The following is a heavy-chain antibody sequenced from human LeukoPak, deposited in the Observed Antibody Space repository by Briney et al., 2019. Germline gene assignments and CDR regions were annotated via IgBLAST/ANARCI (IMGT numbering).Heavy chain of an antibody. V-gene: IGHV3-7*01. CDR1: GFIFSHYG. CDR3: ATYSYDFWSDRPFDY. D-gene: IGHD3-3*01. J-gene: IGHJ4*02. Sequence: GGSLRLSCAASGFIFSHYGMHWVRQAPGKGLEWVANIKEDGSEEYYVDSVKGRFTISRDNAKNSLYLQMNSLRAEDTAVYYCATYSYDFWSDRPFDYWGQGTLVTVSS. CDR2: IKEDGSEE.